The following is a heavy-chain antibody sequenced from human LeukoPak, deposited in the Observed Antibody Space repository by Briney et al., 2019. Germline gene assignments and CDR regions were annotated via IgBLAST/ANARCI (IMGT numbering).Heavy chain of an antibody. CDR1: GFTFSDNY. CDR2: ISSSGSTI. J-gene: IGHJ4*02. V-gene: IGHV3-11*04. D-gene: IGHD5-12*01. CDR3: ARDLAESGYSGYRDY. Sequence: GGSLRLSCAASGFTFSDNYMSWFRQAPGKGLEWVSYISSSGSTIYYADSVKGRFTISRDNAKNSLYLQMNSLRAEDTAVYYCARDLAESGYSGYRDYWGQGTLVTVSS.